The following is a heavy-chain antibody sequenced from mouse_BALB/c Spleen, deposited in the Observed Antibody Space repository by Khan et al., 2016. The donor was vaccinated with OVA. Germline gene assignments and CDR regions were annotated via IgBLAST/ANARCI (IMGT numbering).Heavy chain of an antibody. Sequence: QVHVKQSGAELMKPGASVRLSCKASGYIFTSYYMYWVKQRPGQGLEWIGEINPNNGDTNFNEKFKSKATLTVDKSSSTAYMQLSSLTSEDSAVYYCTRSGYGTFAYWGQGTLVTVSA. J-gene: IGHJ3*01. V-gene: IGHV1S81*02. CDR3: TRSGYGTFAY. CDR1: GYIFTSYY. D-gene: IGHD2-1*01. CDR2: INPNNGDT.